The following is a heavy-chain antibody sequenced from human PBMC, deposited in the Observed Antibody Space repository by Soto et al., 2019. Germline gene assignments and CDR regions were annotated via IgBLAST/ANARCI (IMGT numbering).Heavy chain of an antibody. D-gene: IGHD3-16*01. CDR2: IWYDGGNK. CDR1: GFTFVNYG. CDR3: ARDGDVNTGFGKDY. Sequence: WGSLRLSCAASGFTFVNYGMHWFRHAPFKWLEWVAFIWYDGGNKYYAESVKGRFTISRDNSKNTLYLQMNSLRAEDTAVYYCARDGDVNTGFGKDYWGQGTLVTVSS. J-gene: IGHJ4*02. V-gene: IGHV3-33*01.